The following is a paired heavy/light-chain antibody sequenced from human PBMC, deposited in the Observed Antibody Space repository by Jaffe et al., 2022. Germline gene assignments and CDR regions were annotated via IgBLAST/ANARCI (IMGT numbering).Light chain of an antibody. Sequence: QSVLTQPPSVSGAPGQRVIISCTGSSSNIGARSDVHWYQQLPGTAPRLLIYGNNNRPSGVPDRFSGSKSGTSASLAITGLQAEDEAAYYCQSYDSSLSGLVVFGGGTRLTVL. CDR3: QSYDSSLSGLVV. CDR1: SSNIGARSD. V-gene: IGLV1-40*01. CDR2: GNN. J-gene: IGLJ2*01.
Heavy chain of an antibody. D-gene: IGHD5-12*01. V-gene: IGHV2-5*01. CDR1: GFSLRTSGVG. Sequence: QITLRESGPTLVKPTQTLTLTCTFSGFSLRTSGVGVGWIRQPPGKALECLALIYWNDDKRYSPSVKSRVTITKDTSRNQVVLTMTNVDPVDTATYYCAHSVNSGYDYSGFYYYYMDVWGKGTTVTVSS. CDR2: IYWNDDK. CDR3: AHSVNSGYDYSGFYYYYMDV. J-gene: IGHJ6*03.